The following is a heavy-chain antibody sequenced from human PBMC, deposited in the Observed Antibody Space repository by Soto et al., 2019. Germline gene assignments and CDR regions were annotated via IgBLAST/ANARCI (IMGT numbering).Heavy chain of an antibody. V-gene: IGHV1-69*10. CDR1: GGTFSSYT. J-gene: IGHJ4*02. D-gene: IGHD3-22*01. CDR3: VRRWTYYYDSSGYY. Sequence: SVKVSCKASGGTFSSYTISWVRQAPGQGLEWMGGIIPILGIANYAQKFQGRVTITADKSTSTAYMELSSLRSEDTAVYYCVRRWTYYYDSSGYYWGQGTLVTVSS. CDR2: IIPILGIA.